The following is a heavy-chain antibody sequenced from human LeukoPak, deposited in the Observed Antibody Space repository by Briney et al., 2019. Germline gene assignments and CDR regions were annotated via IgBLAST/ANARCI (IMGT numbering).Heavy chain of an antibody. V-gene: IGHV1-2*02. CDR2: ISPDTAVT. CDR3: VRTRRDGYNCDLDF. D-gene: IGHD5-24*01. Sequence: ASVKVSYKASGYSFTGHHIHWVRQAPGQGLEWMGWISPDTAVTNYAQKFQGRVTMTRDSSISTAYMDLSRLSSDDTALYYCVRTRRDGYNCDLDFWGQGTLVTVSS. J-gene: IGHJ4*02. CDR1: GYSFTGHH.